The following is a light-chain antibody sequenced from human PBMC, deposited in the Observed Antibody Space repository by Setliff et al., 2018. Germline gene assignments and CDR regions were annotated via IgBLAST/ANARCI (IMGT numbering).Light chain of an antibody. J-gene: IGLJ1*01. CDR2: EVT. CDR3: SSYASSINPYV. V-gene: IGLV2-8*01. Sequence: QSALTQPPSASGSPGQSLTISCTGTSNDVGAYNYVSWYQQHPGKAPKLMIYEVTKRPSGVPDRFSDSKSGNTASLTVSGLQGEDEADYYCSSYASSINPYVFGTGTKVTVL. CDR1: SNDVGAYNY.